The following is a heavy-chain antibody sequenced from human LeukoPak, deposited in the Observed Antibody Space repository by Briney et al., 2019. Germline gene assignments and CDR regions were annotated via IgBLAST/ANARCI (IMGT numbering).Heavy chain of an antibody. V-gene: IGHV1-46*01. CDR2: INPTGGST. Sequence: ASVKVSCKVSGSTLSEFFIHWVRQAPGQGLEWMGLINPTGGSTGYAQKFQGRVTMTRDMSTSTDYMELSSLRSEDTAIYYCARDNSVGDNAWWFDPWGQGTLVTVSS. CDR3: ARDNSVGDNAWWFDP. J-gene: IGHJ5*02. CDR1: GSTLSEFF. D-gene: IGHD1-26*01.